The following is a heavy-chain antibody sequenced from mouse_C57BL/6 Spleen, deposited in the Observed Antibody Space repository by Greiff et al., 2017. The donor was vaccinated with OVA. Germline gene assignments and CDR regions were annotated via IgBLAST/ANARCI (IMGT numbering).Heavy chain of an antibody. CDR2: IDPSDSET. V-gene: IGHV1-52*01. CDR3: ARGFQGTFAY. Sequence: VKLQESGAELVRPGSSVKLSCKASGYTFTSYWMHWVKQRPIQGLEWIGNIDPSDSETHYNQKFKDKATLTVDKSSSTAYMQLSSLTSEDSAVYYCARGFQGTFAYWGQGTLVTVSA. J-gene: IGHJ3*01. CDR1: GYTFTSYW. D-gene: IGHD3-3*01.